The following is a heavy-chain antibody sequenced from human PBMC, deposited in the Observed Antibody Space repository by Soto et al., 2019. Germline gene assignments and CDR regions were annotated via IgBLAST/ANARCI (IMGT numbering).Heavy chain of an antibody. CDR2: INPSGGST. V-gene: IGHV1-46*03. CDR1: GYTFTSYY. Sequence: QVQLVQSGAEVKKPGASVKVSCKASGYTFTSYYMHWVRQAPGQGLEWMGIINPSGGSTSYAQKFQGRVTMARDTSTITVYMELSSLRSEDTAVYYCARASPGGSGGSRGWFDPWGQGTLVTVSS. J-gene: IGHJ5*02. CDR3: ARASPGGSGGSRGWFDP. D-gene: IGHD2-15*01.